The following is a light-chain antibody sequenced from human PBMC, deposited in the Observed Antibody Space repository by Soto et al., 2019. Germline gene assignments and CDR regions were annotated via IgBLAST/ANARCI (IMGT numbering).Light chain of an antibody. CDR2: AIT. Sequence: QSALTQPPSASGSPVQSVTISCTGTSSDVGGYDYVSWYQHHPGKAPKLMIYAITKRTSWVPDRFSGSKSGNTASLTVSGLQEEDEADYYCSSYAGSNAAVFGSGTKVTVL. CDR1: SSDVGGYDY. V-gene: IGLV2-8*01. J-gene: IGLJ1*01. CDR3: SSYAGSNAAV.